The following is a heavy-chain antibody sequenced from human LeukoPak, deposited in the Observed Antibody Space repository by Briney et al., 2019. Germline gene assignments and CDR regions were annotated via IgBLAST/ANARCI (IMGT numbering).Heavy chain of an antibody. V-gene: IGHV3-43*02. J-gene: IGHJ3*02. CDR1: GFTFDGYA. CDR3: AKDIGYGVGRAAFDI. CDR2: ISGDGGST. D-gene: IGHD4-17*01. Sequence: GGSLRLSCAASGFTFDGYAMHWVRQAPGKGLEWVSLISGDGGSTYYADSVKGRFTISRDNSKNSMYLQMNSLRNEDTALYYCAKDIGYGVGRAAFDIWGQGTMVTVSS.